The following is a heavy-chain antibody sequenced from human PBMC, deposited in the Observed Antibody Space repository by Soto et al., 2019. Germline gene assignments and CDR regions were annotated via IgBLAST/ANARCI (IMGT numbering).Heavy chain of an antibody. CDR1: GFTFSSYG. D-gene: IGHD3-10*01. J-gene: IGHJ3*02. V-gene: IGHV3-33*01. CDR3: AGDPISGYYYANRPTNDAFDI. CDR2: IWYDGSNK. Sequence: GGSLRLSCAASGFTFSSYGMHWVRQAPGKGLEWVAVIWYDGSNKYYADSVKGRFTISRDNSKNTLYLQMNSLRAEDTAVYYCAGDPISGYYYANRPTNDAFDIWGQGTMVTVSS.